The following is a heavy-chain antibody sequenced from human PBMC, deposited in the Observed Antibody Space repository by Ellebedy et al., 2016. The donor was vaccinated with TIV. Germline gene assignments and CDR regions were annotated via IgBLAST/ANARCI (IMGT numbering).Heavy chain of an antibody. J-gene: IGHJ4*02. D-gene: IGHD3-10*01. Sequence: GGSLRLSCAASGFSFRSYWMSWVRQAPGKGLEWVANIYQDGGVQYYVDSVQGRFTISRDNSKNTLYVQMNSLRAEDTGVYFCARDDYYGSGTDYWGQGTQVTVSS. CDR3: ARDDYYGSGTDY. V-gene: IGHV3-7*01. CDR1: GFSFRSYW. CDR2: IYQDGGVQ.